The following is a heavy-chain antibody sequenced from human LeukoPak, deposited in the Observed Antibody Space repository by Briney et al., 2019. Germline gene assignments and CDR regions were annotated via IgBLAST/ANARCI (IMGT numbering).Heavy chain of an antibody. CDR3: ARGLVVTAIPVECYFDY. CDR1: GGSISYFY. V-gene: IGHV4-59*01. D-gene: IGHD2-21*02. CDR2: VHYSGST. J-gene: IGHJ4*02. Sequence: PSETLSLTCTVSGGSISYFYWSWIRQPPGKGLEWIGYVHYSGSTNYNPSLKGRVTMSVDTSKDQFSLKLSSVTAADTAVYYCARGLVVTAIPVECYFDYWGQGTLVTVSS.